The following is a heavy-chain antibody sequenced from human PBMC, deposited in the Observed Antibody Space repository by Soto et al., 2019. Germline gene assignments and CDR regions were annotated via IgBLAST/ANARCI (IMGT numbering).Heavy chain of an antibody. D-gene: IGHD3-3*01. CDR1: GFTFSSYA. CDR2: ISGSGGST. CDR3: AKESTYYDFWSGYYNWFDP. V-gene: IGHV3-23*01. J-gene: IGHJ5*02. Sequence: GGSLRLSCAASGFTFSSYAMSWVRQAPGKGLEWVSAISGSGGSTYYADSVKGRFTISRDNSKNTLYLQMNSLRAEDTAVYYCAKESTYYDFWSGYYNWFDPWGQGTLVTVSS.